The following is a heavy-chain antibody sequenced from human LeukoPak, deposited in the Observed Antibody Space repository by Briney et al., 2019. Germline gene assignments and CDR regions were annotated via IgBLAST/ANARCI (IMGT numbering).Heavy chain of an antibody. Sequence: GRSLRLSCAASGFTFDDYAMHWVRQAPGKGLEWVSGISWNSGSIGYADSVKGRFTISRDNAKNSLYLQMNSLRAEDTALYYCAKTKGAYDSSGFWVFYFDYWGQGTLVTVPS. CDR3: AKTKGAYDSSGFWVFYFDY. J-gene: IGHJ4*02. D-gene: IGHD3-22*01. CDR2: ISWNSGSI. V-gene: IGHV3-9*01. CDR1: GFTFDDYA.